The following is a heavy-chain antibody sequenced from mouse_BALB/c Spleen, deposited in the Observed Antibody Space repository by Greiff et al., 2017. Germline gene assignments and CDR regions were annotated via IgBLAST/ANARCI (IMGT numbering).Heavy chain of an antibody. J-gene: IGHJ3*01. D-gene: IGHD3-2*01. Sequence: VQLVESGPGLVAPSQSLSITCTVSGFSLTSYGVHWVRQPPGKGLEWLGVIWAGGSTNYNSALMSRLSISKDNSKSQVFLKMNSLQTDDTAMYYCARPPDSSGRAYWGQGTLVTVSA. CDR1: GFSLTSYG. V-gene: IGHV2-9*02. CDR2: IWAGGST. CDR3: ARPPDSSGRAY.